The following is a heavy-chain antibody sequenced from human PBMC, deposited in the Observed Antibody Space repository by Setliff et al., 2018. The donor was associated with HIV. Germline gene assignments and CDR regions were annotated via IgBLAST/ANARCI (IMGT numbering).Heavy chain of an antibody. V-gene: IGHV1-69*13. J-gene: IGHJ3*02. Sequence: GASVKVSCKASGGTFSSYAISWVRQAPGQGLEWMGGIIPIFGTANYAQKFQGRVTITADESTSTAYMELSSLRSEDTAVYYCAREKGYCSGGSCSEGAFDIWGQGTMVTV. D-gene: IGHD2-15*01. CDR3: AREKGYCSGGSCSEGAFDI. CDR1: GGTFSSYA. CDR2: IIPIFGTA.